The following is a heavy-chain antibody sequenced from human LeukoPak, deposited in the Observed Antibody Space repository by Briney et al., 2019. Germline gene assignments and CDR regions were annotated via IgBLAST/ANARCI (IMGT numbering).Heavy chain of an antibody. CDR3: ARDTDTVTTILDY. J-gene: IGHJ4*02. D-gene: IGHD4-17*01. V-gene: IGHV3-74*01. CDR2: INSDGSST. Sequence: GGSLRLSCAASGFSFSSYAMHWVRQAPGKGLVWVSRINSDGSSTSYADSVKGRFTIARDNAKNTLYLQMNSLRAEDTAVYYCARDTDTVTTILDYWGQGTLVTVSS. CDR1: GFSFSSYA.